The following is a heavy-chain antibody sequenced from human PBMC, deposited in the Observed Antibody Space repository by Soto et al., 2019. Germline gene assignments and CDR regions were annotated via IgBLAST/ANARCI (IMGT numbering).Heavy chain of an antibody. CDR1: GYTLTELS. CDR3: ATPPPDILTGYYNYYYYYMDV. Sequence: ASVKVSCKVSGYTLTELSTHWVRQAPGKGLEWMGGFDPEDGETIYAQKFQGRVTMTEDTSTDTAYMELSSLRSEDTAVYYCATPPPDILTGYYNYYYYYMDVWGKGTTVTVSS. D-gene: IGHD3-9*01. CDR2: FDPEDGET. V-gene: IGHV1-24*01. J-gene: IGHJ6*03.